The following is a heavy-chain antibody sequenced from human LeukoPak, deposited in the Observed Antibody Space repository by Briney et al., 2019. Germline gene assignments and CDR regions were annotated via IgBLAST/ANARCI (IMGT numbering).Heavy chain of an antibody. V-gene: IGHV4-61*02. CDR1: GGSISSGSYY. CDR2: IYTSGST. CDR3: ARHRPGWLQSSFDY. Sequence: PSQTLSLTCTVSGGSISSGSYYWSWIRQPAGKGLEWIGRIYTSGSTNYNPSLKSRVTISVDTSKNQFSLKLSSVTAADTAVYCCARHRPGWLQSSFDYWGQGPLVTVSS. D-gene: IGHD5-24*01. J-gene: IGHJ4*02.